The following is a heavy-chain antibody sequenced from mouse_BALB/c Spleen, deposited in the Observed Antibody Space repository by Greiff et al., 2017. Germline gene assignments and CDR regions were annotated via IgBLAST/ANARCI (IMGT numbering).Heavy chain of an antibody. CDR3: ARDGYPGFGY. CDR1: GFTFSSYG. V-gene: IGHV5-6-3*01. Sequence: EVQLVESGGGLVQPGGSLKLSCAASGFTFSSYGMSWVRQTPDKRLELVATINSNGGSTYYPDSVKGRFTISRDNAKNTLYLQMSSLKSEDTAMYYCARDGYPGFGYWGQGTTLTVSS. D-gene: IGHD1-2*01. CDR2: INSNGGST. J-gene: IGHJ2*01.